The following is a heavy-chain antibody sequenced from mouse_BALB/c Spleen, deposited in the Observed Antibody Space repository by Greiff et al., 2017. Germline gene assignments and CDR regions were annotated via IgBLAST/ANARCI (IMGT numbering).Heavy chain of an antibody. CDR2: IYPGGGYT. CDR1: GYTFTNYW. J-gene: IGHJ2*01. V-gene: IGHV1-63*02. D-gene: IGHD1-1*01. Sequence: VQLQQSGAELVRPGTSVKISCKASGYTFTNYWLGWVKQRPGHGLEWIGDIYPGGGYTNYNEKFKGKATLTADTSSSTAYMQLSSLTSEDSAVYFCARSRDYYGSSYGFDYWGQGTTLTVSS. CDR3: ARSRDYYGSSYGFDY.